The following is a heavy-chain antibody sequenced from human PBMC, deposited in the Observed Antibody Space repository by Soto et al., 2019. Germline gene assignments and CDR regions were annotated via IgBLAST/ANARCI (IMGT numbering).Heavy chain of an antibody. Sequence: PSETLSLTCTVSGDSVISATYYWSWIRQPPGKGLEWIGYIYHDGGTTYNSSLKSRVTISTDTSRSQLSLQLTSATPADTAVYYCARVLPGIAAAYDAFDVWGQGTMVTVSS. CDR1: GDSVISATYY. CDR2: IYHDGGT. V-gene: IGHV4-61*01. CDR3: ARVLPGIAAAYDAFDV. J-gene: IGHJ3*01. D-gene: IGHD6-13*01.